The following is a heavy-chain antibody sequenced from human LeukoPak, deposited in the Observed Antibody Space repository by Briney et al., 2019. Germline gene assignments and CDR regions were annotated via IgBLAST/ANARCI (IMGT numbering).Heavy chain of an antibody. CDR1: GYSFTSYY. V-gene: IGHV1-46*01. CDR2: INPSGGST. CDR3: AREGVSGSYLEY. J-gene: IGHJ4*02. Sequence: ASVTVSCKASGYSFTSYYIHWVRLAPGQGLEWMGVINPSGGSTRYAQKFQDRVTMTRDMSTSTVYMELSSLRSEDTAVYYCAREGVSGSYLEYWGQGTLVTVSS. D-gene: IGHD1-26*01.